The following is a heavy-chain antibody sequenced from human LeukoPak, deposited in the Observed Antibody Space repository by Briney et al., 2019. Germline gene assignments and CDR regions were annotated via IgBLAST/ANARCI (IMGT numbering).Heavy chain of an antibody. CDR2: INPSGGST. CDR1: GYTFTSYY. D-gene: IGHD5-12*01. J-gene: IGHJ4*02. CDR3: AQDYSGYATRLDY. Sequence: ASVKVSCKACGYTFTSYYMHWVRQAPGQGLEWMGIINPSGGSTSYAQKFQGRVTMTRDTSTSTVYMELSSLRSEDTAVYYCAQDYSGYATRLDYWGQGTLVTVSS. V-gene: IGHV1-46*01.